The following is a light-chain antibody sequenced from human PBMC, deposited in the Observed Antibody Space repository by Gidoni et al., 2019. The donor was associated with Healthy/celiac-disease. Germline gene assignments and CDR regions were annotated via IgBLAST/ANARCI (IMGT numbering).Light chain of an antibody. CDR3: QQYNGYPLT. CDR1: QSINTW. CDR2: EAS. Sequence: DIQMTQSPSTLSASVGDRVTITCRASQSINTWLAWYQQEPGKAPKLLMYEASTLESGVPSRFSGSGSETEFTLIITGLHPDDFATYYCQQYNGYPLTFGGGTKVEIK. J-gene: IGKJ4*01. V-gene: IGKV1-5*03.